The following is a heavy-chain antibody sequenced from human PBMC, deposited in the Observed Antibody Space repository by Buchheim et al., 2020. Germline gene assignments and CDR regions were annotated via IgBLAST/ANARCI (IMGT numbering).Heavy chain of an antibody. CDR3: ARGTSYDFWSGYWGYYYGMDV. CDR2: MNPNSGNA. CDR1: GHTFTSYD. D-gene: IGHD3-3*01. V-gene: IGHV1-8*01. J-gene: IGHJ6*02. Sequence: QVQLVQSGAEVKKPGASVKVSCKASGHTFTSYDINWVRQATGQGLEWMGWMNPNSGNAGYEQKFHGRVTMTRNTSISTAYMELSSLTSEDTAVYFCARGTSYDFWSGYWGYYYGMDVWGQGTT.